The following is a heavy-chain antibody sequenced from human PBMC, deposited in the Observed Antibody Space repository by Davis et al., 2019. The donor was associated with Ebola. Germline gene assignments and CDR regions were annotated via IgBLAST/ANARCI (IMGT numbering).Heavy chain of an antibody. CDR3: ARDEDFRYHSSGDMDV. V-gene: IGHV3-7*01. CDR2: IKQDGTEK. CDR1: GFTFSNYW. D-gene: IGHD3-10*01. J-gene: IGHJ6*02. Sequence: GESLKISCAVSGFTFSNYWMSWVRQAPGKGLEWVANIKQDGTEKYYVDSVKGRFTASRDNAKNSLYLQMNSLRAEDTAVYYCARDEDFRYHSSGDMDVWGQGTTVTVSS.